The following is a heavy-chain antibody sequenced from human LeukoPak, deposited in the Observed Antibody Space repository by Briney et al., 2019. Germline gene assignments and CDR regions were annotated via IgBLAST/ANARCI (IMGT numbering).Heavy chain of an antibody. CDR1: GGSISSYY. CDR3: AREGYYYGMDV. Sequence: SETLSLTCTVSGGSISSYYWSWIRQPPGKGLEWIGYIYYSGSTNYNPSLKSRVTISVDTSKNQFSLKLSSVTAADTAVYYCAREGYYYGMDVWGQGTTVTVSS. CDR2: IYYSGST. V-gene: IGHV4-59*01. J-gene: IGHJ6*02.